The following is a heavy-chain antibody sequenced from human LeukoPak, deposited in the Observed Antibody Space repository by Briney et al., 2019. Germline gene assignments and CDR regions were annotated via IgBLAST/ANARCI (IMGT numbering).Heavy chain of an antibody. CDR3: AKAAILVGATFFDY. D-gene: IGHD1-26*01. V-gene: IGHV3-30*02. Sequence: QTVGCPRLSSAASGFTSSSYAMHWVRQAPGKGLEWVTFIRYDGSNKYYADSVKGRFTISRDNSKNPLYLQMNSLRAEDTAVYYCAKAAILVGATFFDYWGQGTLVTVSS. CDR1: GFTSSSYA. J-gene: IGHJ4*02. CDR2: IRYDGSNK.